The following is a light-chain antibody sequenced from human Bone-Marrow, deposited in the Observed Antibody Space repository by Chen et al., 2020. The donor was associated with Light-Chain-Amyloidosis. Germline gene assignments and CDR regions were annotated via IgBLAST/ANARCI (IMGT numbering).Light chain of an antibody. CDR1: NIGSTI. Sequence: SHVLNQPSSVSVAPGHTATLACGGNNIGSTIVHWYQQTPGQAPLLVVYDDSDRPSGIPERLSGSNSGNTATLTISRVEAGDEADYYCQVWDRSSDCPVFGGGNKLTVL. CDR3: QVWDRSSDCPV. CDR2: DDS. V-gene: IGLV3-21*02. J-gene: IGLJ3*02.